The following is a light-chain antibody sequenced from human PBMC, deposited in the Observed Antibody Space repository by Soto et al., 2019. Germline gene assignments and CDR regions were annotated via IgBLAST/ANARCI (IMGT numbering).Light chain of an antibody. J-gene: IGLJ3*02. Sequence: QSVLTQPASVSGSPGQTITISCTGTSSDIGGYDVVSWYQQHPGKASKLLIYEVAKRPSGVSNRFSGSKSGSTASLTVSGLQAEDEADYHCCSFAGGTTFWLFGGGTKVTVL. CDR1: SSDIGGYDV. V-gene: IGLV2-23*02. CDR2: EVA. CDR3: CSFAGGTTFWL.